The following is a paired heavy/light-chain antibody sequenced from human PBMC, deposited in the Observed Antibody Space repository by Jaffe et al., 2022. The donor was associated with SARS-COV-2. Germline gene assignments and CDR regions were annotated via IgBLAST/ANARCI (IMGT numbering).Heavy chain of an antibody. Sequence: EVQLVQSGAEMKKAGESLKISCKGSGYSFTTYWIGWVRQMPGKGLEWMAIIRPGYSDTRYSPSFQGHITISADESITTAYLQLSSLKASDTAMYYCATLVGAIYFWGQGTLITVSS. CDR3: ATLVGAIYF. CDR2: IRPGYSDT. CDR1: GYSFTTYW. V-gene: IGHV5-51*01. D-gene: IGHD1-26*01. J-gene: IGHJ4*02.
Light chain of an antibody. Sequence: EIVMTQSPATLSLSPGERATLSCRASQSVNRHLAWYQQEPGQAPRLLIYGISTRATGVPARFTGSGSETEFTLTISSLQSEDFAIYYCQQHNNWPWTFGQGTKVEIK. J-gene: IGKJ1*01. CDR3: QQHNNWPWT. CDR2: GIS. CDR1: QSVNRH. V-gene: IGKV3-15*01.